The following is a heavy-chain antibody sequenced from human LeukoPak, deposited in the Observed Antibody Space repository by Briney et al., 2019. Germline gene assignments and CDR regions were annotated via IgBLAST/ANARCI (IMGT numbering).Heavy chain of an antibody. CDR3: ARDGKKGRAGYYFDY. J-gene: IGHJ4*02. CDR1: GFTFSSYG. D-gene: IGHD5-24*01. Sequence: GRSLRLSCAASGFTFSSYGMHWVRQAPGKGLEWVAVIWYDGSNKYYADSVKGRLTISRDNSKNTLYLQMNSLRAEDTAVYYCARDGKKGRAGYYFDYWGQGTLVTVSS. CDR2: IWYDGSNK. V-gene: IGHV3-33*01.